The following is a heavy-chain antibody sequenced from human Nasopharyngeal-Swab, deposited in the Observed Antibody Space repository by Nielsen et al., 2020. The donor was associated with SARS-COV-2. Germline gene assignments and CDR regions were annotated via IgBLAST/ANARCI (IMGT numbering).Heavy chain of an antibody. V-gene: IGHV3-33*01. Sequence: GSLRLSCAASGFTFSSYGMHWVRQASGKGLEWVAVIWYDGSNKYYADSVKGRFTISRDNSKNTLYLQMNSLRAEDTAVYYCARDLRCSSTSCYDEAAYWGQGTLVTVSS. J-gene: IGHJ4*02. D-gene: IGHD2-2*01. CDR1: GFTFSSYG. CDR2: IWYDGSNK. CDR3: ARDLRCSSTSCYDEAAY.